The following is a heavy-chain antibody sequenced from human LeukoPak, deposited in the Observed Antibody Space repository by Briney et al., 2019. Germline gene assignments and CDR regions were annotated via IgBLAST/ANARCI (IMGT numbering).Heavy chain of an antibody. J-gene: IGHJ3*02. CDR3: SRGYYDYVWGSPDRLAFDI. Sequence: GESLKISCQGSGYSFTSYWIGWVRPMPGKGLAWMGIIYPGDSDTRYSPSFQGQVTISADKSISTAYLQWSSLKASDTAMYYCSRGYYDYVWGSPDRLAFDIWGQGTMVTVSS. D-gene: IGHD3-16*01. CDR1: GYSFTSYW. V-gene: IGHV5-51*01. CDR2: IYPGDSDT.